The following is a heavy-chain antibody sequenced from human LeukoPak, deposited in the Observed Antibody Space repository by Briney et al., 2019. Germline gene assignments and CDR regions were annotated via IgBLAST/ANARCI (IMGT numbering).Heavy chain of an antibody. CDR3: AKDRDGYNLLNPNAIYDY. CDR1: GFTFSSYG. V-gene: IGHV3-33*06. D-gene: IGHD5-24*01. Sequence: SGRSLRLSCAASGFTFSSYGMHWVRQAPGKGLEWVAVIWYDGSNKYYADSVKGRFTISRDNSKNTLCLQMNSLRAEDTAVYYCAKDRDGYNLLNPNAIYDYWGQGTLVTVSS. J-gene: IGHJ4*02. CDR2: IWYDGSNK.